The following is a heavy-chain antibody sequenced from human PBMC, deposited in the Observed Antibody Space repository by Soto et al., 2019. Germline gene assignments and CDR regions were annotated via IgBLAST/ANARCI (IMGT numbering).Heavy chain of an antibody. Sequence: EVQLVESGGGLIQPGGSLRLSCAASGFTVTNKYMTWVRQAPGKGLEWVSLIYSGGATSYADSVKGRFTISRDNSKDILYLQMHSLRVEDTAVYYCARVDSGDYGWYFDLWVRGTLVTVSS. D-gene: IGHD4-17*01. J-gene: IGHJ2*01. CDR2: IYSGGAT. V-gene: IGHV3-53*01. CDR1: GFTVTNKY. CDR3: ARVDSGDYGWYFDL.